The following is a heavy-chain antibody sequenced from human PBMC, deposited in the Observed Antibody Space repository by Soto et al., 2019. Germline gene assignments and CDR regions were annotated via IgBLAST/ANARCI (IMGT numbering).Heavy chain of an antibody. V-gene: IGHV1-2*02. CDR1: GYTFTGYY. CDR2: INPNSGGT. D-gene: IGHD3-10*01. J-gene: IGHJ6*02. Sequence: ASVKVSCKASGYTFTGYYMHWVRQAPGQGLEWMGWINPNSGGTNYAQKFQGRVTMTRDTSISTAYMELSRLRSDDTAVYYCARDLKSGYYYGMDVWGQGTTVTVSS. CDR3: ARDLKSGYYYGMDV.